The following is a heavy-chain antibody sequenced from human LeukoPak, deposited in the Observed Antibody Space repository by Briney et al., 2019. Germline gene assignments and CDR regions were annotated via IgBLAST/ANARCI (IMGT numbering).Heavy chain of an antibody. V-gene: IGHV3-23*01. CDR1: GFTFSSYG. D-gene: IGHD3-22*01. Sequence: PGGSLRLSCAASGFTFSSYGMSWVRQAPGKGLEWVSAISGSGGSTYYADSVKGRFTISRDNSKNTLYLQMNSLRAEDTAVYYCAKDSKKYYYDSSGYTDFDYWGQGTLVTVSS. CDR3: AKDSKKYYYDSSGYTDFDY. CDR2: ISGSGGST. J-gene: IGHJ4*02.